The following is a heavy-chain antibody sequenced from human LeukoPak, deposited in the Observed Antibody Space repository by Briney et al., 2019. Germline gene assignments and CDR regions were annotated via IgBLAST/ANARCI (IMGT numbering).Heavy chain of an antibody. CDR3: TTDRRLETRDLDY. V-gene: IGHV3-15*01. CDR1: GFTFSNAC. CDR2: IKSKTDGGTT. J-gene: IGHJ4*02. D-gene: IGHD3-3*01. Sequence: GSLRLSCAASGFTFSNACMSWVRQAPGKGLEWVGRIKSKTDGGTTDYAAPVKGRFTISRDDSKNTLYLQMNSLKTEDTAVYYCTTDRRLETRDLDYWGQGTLVTVSS.